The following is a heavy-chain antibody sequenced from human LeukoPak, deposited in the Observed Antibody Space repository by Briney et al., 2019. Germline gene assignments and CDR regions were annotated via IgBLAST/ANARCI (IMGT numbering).Heavy chain of an antibody. CDR3: ASRYSGYEGWFDP. V-gene: IGHV4-4*09. J-gene: IGHJ5*02. CDR2: IYTSGST. D-gene: IGHD5-12*01. CDR1: GGSISSYY. Sequence: SETLSLTCTVSGGSISSYYWSWIRQPPGKGLEWIGYIYTSGSTNYNPSLKSRVTISVDTSKNQFSLKLSSVTAADTAVYYCASRYSGYEGWFDPWGQGTLVTVSS.